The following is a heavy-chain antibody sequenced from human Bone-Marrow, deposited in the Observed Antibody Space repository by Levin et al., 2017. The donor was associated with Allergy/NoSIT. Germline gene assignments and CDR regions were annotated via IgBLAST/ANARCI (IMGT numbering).Heavy chain of an antibody. J-gene: IGHJ4*02. CDR3: ARLSSHYDFWSGYPAPDY. CDR2: IYYSGST. Sequence: SETLSLTCTVSGGSISSYYWSWIRQPPGKGLEWIGYIYYSGSTNYNPSLKSRVTISVDTSKNQFSLKLSSVTAADTAVYYCARLSSHYDFWSGYPAPDYWGQGTLVTVSS. V-gene: IGHV4-59*08. D-gene: IGHD3-3*01. CDR1: GGSISSYY.